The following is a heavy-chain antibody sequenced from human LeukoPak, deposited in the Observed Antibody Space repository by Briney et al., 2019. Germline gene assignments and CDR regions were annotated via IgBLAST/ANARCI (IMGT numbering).Heavy chain of an antibody. CDR1: VFTLSNFQ. CDR3: ARIAEHRRGYPSSDDAFDL. Sequence: GVSLRLSCVASVFTLSNFQVNWVPQARGEGVVWISYSRRRGSTKHYEESVKGRFIISRDDAQDSVHLQKKSLRAQDTAVYYCARIAEHRRGYPSSDDAFDLWGQGTMVTVSS. V-gene: IGHV3-48*03. CDR2: SRRRGSTK. D-gene: IGHD6-13*01. J-gene: IGHJ3*01.